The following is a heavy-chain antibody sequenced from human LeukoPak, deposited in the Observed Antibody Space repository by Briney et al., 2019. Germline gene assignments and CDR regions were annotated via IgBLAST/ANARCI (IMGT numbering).Heavy chain of an antibody. V-gene: IGHV3-21*01. Sequence: GGSLRLSCAASGFTFSTYSMNWVRQAPGKGLEWVSSISSSSSYIYYADSVEGRFTISRDNAKNSLYLQMNSLRAEDTAVYYCARDQPPSYSGSYYGFDYWGQGTLVTVSS. CDR1: GFTFSTYS. CDR3: ARDQPPSYSGSYYGFDY. CDR2: ISSSSSYI. J-gene: IGHJ4*02. D-gene: IGHD1-26*01.